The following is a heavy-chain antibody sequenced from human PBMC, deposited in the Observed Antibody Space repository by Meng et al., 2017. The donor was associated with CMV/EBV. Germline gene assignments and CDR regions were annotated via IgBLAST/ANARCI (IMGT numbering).Heavy chain of an antibody. CDR3: AKMRDYGGNPEPLFDY. V-gene: IGHV3-33*06. Sequence: GESLKISCAASGFTFSSYGMHWVRQAPGKGLEWVAVIWYDGSNKYYADSVKGRFTISRDNSKNTLYLQMNSLRAEDTAVYYCAKMRDYGGNPEPLFDYWGQGTLVTVSS. CDR2: IWYDGSNK. D-gene: IGHD4-23*01. J-gene: IGHJ4*02. CDR1: GFTFSSYG.